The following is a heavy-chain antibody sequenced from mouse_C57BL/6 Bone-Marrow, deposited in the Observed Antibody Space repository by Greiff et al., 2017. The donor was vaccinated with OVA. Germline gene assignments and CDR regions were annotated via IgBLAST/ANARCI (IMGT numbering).Heavy chain of an antibody. Sequence: QVQLQQPGAELVRPGSSVKLSCKASGYTFTSYWMDWVKQRPGQGLEWIGNIYPSDSETHYNQKFKDKATLTVDKSSSTAYMQLSSLTSEDSAVYYCAREGGITTARWGQGTTLTVSS. V-gene: IGHV1-61*01. CDR2: IYPSDSET. J-gene: IGHJ2*01. D-gene: IGHD1-1*01. CDR3: AREGGITTAR. CDR1: GYTFTSYW.